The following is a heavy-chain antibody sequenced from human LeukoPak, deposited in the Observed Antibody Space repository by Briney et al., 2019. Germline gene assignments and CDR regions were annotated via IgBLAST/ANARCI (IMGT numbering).Heavy chain of an antibody. CDR2: IYYSGST. CDR3: ARVSTFYSSGWYTAGYYYMDV. CDR1: GGSISSGGYY. Sequence: SQTLSLTCTVSGGSISSGGYYWRWIRQHPGKGLEWIGYIYYSGSTYYNPSLKSRVTISVDTSKNQFSLKLSSVTAADTAVYYCARVSTFYSSGWYTAGYYYMDVWGKGTTVTVSS. V-gene: IGHV4-31*03. D-gene: IGHD6-19*01. J-gene: IGHJ6*03.